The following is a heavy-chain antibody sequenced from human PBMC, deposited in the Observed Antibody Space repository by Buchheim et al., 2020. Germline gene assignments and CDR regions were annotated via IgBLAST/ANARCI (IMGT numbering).Heavy chain of an antibody. J-gene: IGHJ5*02. CDR3: ATYNDDYSNPRRHWFDP. CDR1: GGSISSSSYY. Sequence: QLQLQESGPGLVKPSETLSLTCTVSGGSISSSSYYWGWIRQPPGKGLEWIGSIYYSGSTYYNPSLKSRVTISVDTSKNQFSLKLSSVTAADTAVYYCATYNDDYSNPRRHWFDPWGQGTL. V-gene: IGHV4-39*01. CDR2: IYYSGST. D-gene: IGHD4-11*01.